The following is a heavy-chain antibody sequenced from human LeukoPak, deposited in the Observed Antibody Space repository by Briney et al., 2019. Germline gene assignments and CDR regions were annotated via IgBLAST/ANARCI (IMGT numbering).Heavy chain of an antibody. D-gene: IGHD6-19*01. J-gene: IGHJ3*02. CDR1: GYTFTSYG. V-gene: IGHV1-18*01. CDR2: ISAYNGNT. CDR3: ARVIAVAGTPLGAFDI. Sequence: ASVKVSCKASGYTFTSYGISWVRQAPGQGLEWMGWISAYNGNTNYAQKLQGRVTMTTDTSTSTAYMELRGLRSDDTAVYYCARVIAVAGTPLGAFDIWGQGTMVTVSS.